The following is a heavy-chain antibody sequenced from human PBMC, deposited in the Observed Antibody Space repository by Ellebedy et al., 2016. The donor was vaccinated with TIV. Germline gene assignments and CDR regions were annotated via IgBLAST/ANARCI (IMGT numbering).Heavy chain of an antibody. Sequence: GESLKISCSASGFTFSTYWMSWVRPAPGKGLEWVANINQDGNEKNYVDSVRGRFTISRDNAMNSLYLQMNNLRADDTAVYFCAKDNWAQVPIDGFDFWGQGTVVTVSS. CDR3: AKDNWAQVPIDGFDF. CDR1: GFTFSTYW. J-gene: IGHJ3*01. V-gene: IGHV3-7*03. CDR2: INQDGNEK. D-gene: IGHD7-27*01.